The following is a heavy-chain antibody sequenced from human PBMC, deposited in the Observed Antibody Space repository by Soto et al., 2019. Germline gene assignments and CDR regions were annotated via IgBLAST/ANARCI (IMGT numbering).Heavy chain of an antibody. D-gene: IGHD6-13*01. V-gene: IGHV4-59*01. CDR2: IYYTGSP. Sequence: SETLSLTCTVCGDSINNYYCTWIRHPPWKRLEWIGYIYYTGSPTYNPSLESRVTMSVDTSKNQFSLKLNSVNAADTAVYYCAKYRRTEAEGFTLDYFGRRILLTFSS. J-gene: IGHJ4*02. CDR1: GDSINNYY. CDR3: AKYRRTEAEGFTLDY.